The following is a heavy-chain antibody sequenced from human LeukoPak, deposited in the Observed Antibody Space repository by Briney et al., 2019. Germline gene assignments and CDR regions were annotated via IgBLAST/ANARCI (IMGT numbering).Heavy chain of an antibody. CDR1: GFTFSSYG. CDR3: AKVGYCSSTSCYRDYYYYGMDV. D-gene: IGHD2-2*01. V-gene: IGHV3-30*18. J-gene: IGHJ6*04. CDR2: ISYDGSNK. Sequence: PGRPLRLLCAASGFTFSSYGMHWVRQAPGKGLEWVAVISYDGSNKYYADSVKGRFTLSRDSSKHTLYLQMSSLRAEDTAVYYCAKVGYCSSTSCYRDYYYYGMDVWGKGTTVSVSS.